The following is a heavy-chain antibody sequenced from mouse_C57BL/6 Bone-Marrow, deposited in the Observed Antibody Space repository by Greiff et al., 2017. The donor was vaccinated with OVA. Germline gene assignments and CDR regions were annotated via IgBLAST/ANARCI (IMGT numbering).Heavy chain of an antibody. D-gene: IGHD2-5*01. V-gene: IGHV1-7*01. J-gene: IGHJ3*01. CDR2: INPSSGYT. CDR3: ARKDYSNRWFSY. CDR1: GYTFTSYW. Sequence: QVQLKQSGAELAKPGASVKPSCKASGYTFTSYWMHWVKQRPGQGLEWIGYINPSSGYTKYNQKFKDKATLTADKSSSTTYMQLSSLTYEDSEVYYRARKDYSNRWFSYWGQGTLVTVSA.